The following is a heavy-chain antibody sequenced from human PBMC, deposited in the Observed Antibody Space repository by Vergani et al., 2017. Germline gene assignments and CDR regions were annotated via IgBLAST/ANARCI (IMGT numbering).Heavy chain of an antibody. Sequence: VQLVQSGAEVKKPGATVKISCKVSGYTFTDYYMHWVQQAPGKGLEWMGGIIPIFGTANYAQKFQGRVTITADESTSTAYMELSSLRSEDTAVYYCARRYSSRVPGWFDPWGQGTLVTVSS. J-gene: IGHJ5*02. CDR3: ARRYSSRVPGWFDP. D-gene: IGHD6-13*01. V-gene: IGHV1-69*13. CDR2: IIPIFGTA. CDR1: GYTFTDYY.